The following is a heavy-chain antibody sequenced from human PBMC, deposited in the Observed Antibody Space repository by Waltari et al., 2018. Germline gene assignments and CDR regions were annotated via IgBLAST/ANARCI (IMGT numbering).Heavy chain of an antibody. CDR2: IYYSGST. V-gene: IGHV4-39*07. CDR3: AREFITGTPDRGYYDGMDV. D-gene: IGHD1-20*01. CDR1: GGSISRSSYY. Sequence: QLQLQESGPGLVKPSETLSLTCTLSGGSISRSSYYWGWIRQHPGKGLEWIGSIYYSGSTYYTQARKSRVNIAGDTAKNECSLKLSSVTAADTAGYYCAREFITGTPDRGYYDGMDVWGQGTTVTVSS. J-gene: IGHJ6*02.